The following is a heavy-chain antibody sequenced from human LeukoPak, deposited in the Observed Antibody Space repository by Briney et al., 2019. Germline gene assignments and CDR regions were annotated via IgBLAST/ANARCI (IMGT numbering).Heavy chain of an antibody. J-gene: IGHJ4*02. D-gene: IGHD3-3*01. V-gene: IGHV1-46*01. Sequence: ASVKVSCKASGYTFTGYYMHWVRQAPGQGLEWMGIINPSGGSTSYAQKFQGRVTMTRDMSTSTVYMELSSLRSEDTAVYYCARARITIFGVVMDNDYWGQGTLVTVSS. CDR1: GYTFTGYY. CDR2: INPSGGST. CDR3: ARARITIFGVVMDNDY.